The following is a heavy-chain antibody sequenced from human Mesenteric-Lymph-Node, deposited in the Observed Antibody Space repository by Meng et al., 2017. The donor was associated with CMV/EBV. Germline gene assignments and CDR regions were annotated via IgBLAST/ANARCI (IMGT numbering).Heavy chain of an antibody. CDR2: MNPNSGNT. CDR3: AVSRVPRDYYYGMDV. J-gene: IGHJ6*02. Sequence: ASVKVSCKASGYTFTSYDINWVRQATGQGLEWMGWMNPNSGNTGYAQKFQGRVTITRNTSISTAYMELSSLRSEDTAVYYCAVSRVPRDYYYGMDVWGQGTTVTVSS. V-gene: IGHV1-8*03. D-gene: IGHD1-1*01. CDR1: GYTFTSYD.